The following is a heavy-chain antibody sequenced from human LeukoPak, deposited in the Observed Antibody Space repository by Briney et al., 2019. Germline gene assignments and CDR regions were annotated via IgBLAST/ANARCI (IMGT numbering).Heavy chain of an antibody. Sequence: ASVKVSCKASGYTFTDYYMQWVRQAPGQGLEWMGWINPNSGGTNYVQKFQGRVTMTRDTSISTAYMELSRLRSDDTAVFYCARGPGGFTGYHGELPDYWGQGTLVTVSS. CDR2: INPNSGGT. V-gene: IGHV1-2*02. D-gene: IGHD5-12*01. CDR1: GYTFTDYY. CDR3: ARGPGGFTGYHGELPDY. J-gene: IGHJ4*02.